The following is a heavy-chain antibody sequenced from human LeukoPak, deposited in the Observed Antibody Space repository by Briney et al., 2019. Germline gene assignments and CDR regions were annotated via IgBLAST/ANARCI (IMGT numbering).Heavy chain of an antibody. Sequence: ASVKVSCKASGYTFTRYAIHRVRQAPGQRLEWMGWINVGNGNTQYPQDFQGRVTITRDTSASTAYMELSSLRSDDMAVYYCARSVGTQYFDSWGQGTLVTVSS. CDR2: INVGNGNT. J-gene: IGHJ4*02. CDR1: GYTFTRYA. V-gene: IGHV1-3*03. D-gene: IGHD1-14*01. CDR3: ARSVGTQYFDS.